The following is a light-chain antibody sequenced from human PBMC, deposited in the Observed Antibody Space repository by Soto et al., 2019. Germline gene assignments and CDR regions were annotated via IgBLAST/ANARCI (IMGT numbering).Light chain of an antibody. CDR3: CSYAAGATHV. V-gene: IGLV2-23*02. CDR2: EVS. J-gene: IGLJ1*01. Sequence: QSALTQPASVSGSPGQSITISCTGTSSDVGSNNLVSWYQQHPGKVPKLMIYEVSKRPSGVSNRFSGSKSDNTASLTISGLQAEDEADYYCCSYAAGATHVFGTGTKLTVL. CDR1: SSDVGSNNL.